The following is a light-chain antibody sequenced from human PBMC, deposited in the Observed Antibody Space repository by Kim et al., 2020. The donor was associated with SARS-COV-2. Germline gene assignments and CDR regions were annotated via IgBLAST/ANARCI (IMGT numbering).Light chain of an antibody. CDR3: MQGTHWPFT. Sequence: PASISGRSSQSLVYSDGNIYLNWFHQRPGQSPRRLIDKVSNRDSGVPDRVSGSGSGTDFTLQISRVEAEDVGVYYCMQGTHWPFTFGPGTKVDIK. CDR1: QSLVYSDGNIY. V-gene: IGKV2-30*01. J-gene: IGKJ3*01. CDR2: KVS.